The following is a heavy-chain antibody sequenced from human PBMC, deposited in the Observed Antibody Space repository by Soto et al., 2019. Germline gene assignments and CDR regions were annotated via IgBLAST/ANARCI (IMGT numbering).Heavy chain of an antibody. CDR2: ISHDGSNK. D-gene: IGHD1-26*01. J-gene: IGHJ5*02. Sequence: SLRLSCAASGFTFSSYGMHWVRQAPGKGLEWVALISHDGSNKYYADSVKGRFTISRDNSKNTLYLQMNSLRAEDTAVYFCAKDRPVKARSGSLSSWGQGTLVTVSS. CDR3: AKDRPVKARSGSLSS. V-gene: IGHV3-30*18. CDR1: GFTFSSYG.